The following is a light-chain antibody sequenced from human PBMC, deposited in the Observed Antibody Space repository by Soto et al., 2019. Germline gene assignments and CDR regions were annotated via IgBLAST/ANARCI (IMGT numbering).Light chain of an antibody. CDR3: QSYDRSLSGVV. Sequence: QSVLTQPPSVSGAPGQRVTISCTGSSSNIGAGYDVHWYHQLPGTAPKLLIYGNNNRPSGVPDRFSGSRSGTSASLAITGLQAEDEADYYCQSYDRSLSGVVFGGGTKLTVL. V-gene: IGLV1-40*01. J-gene: IGLJ2*01. CDR1: SSNIGAGYD. CDR2: GNN.